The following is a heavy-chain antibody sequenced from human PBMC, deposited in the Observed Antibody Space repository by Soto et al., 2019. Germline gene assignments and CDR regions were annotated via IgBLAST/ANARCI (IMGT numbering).Heavy chain of an antibody. Sequence: SETLSLTCAVSGGSISSGGYSWSWLRQPPGKGLEWIGYIFHSGSTYYNPSLKSRVTISVDRSKNHFSLKLYSVTTADTAMYYCARLPWADYGGIFDPWGQGTLVTVSS. V-gene: IGHV4-30-2*01. D-gene: IGHD4-17*01. CDR1: GGSISSGGYS. CDR3: ARLPWADYGGIFDP. CDR2: IFHSGST. J-gene: IGHJ5*02.